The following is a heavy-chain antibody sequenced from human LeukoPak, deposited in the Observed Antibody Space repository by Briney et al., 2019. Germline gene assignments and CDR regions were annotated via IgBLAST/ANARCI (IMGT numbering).Heavy chain of an antibody. CDR2: MNPNSGNT. D-gene: IGHD3-10*01. CDR3: ARIGWRFGEFSSDY. Sequence: ASVKVSCKASGYTFTSYDINWVRQATGQGLEWMGWMNPNSGNTGYAQKFQGRVTMTRNTSITTAYMELSSLRSEDTAVYYCARIGWRFGEFSSDYWGQGTLVTVSS. CDR1: GYTFTSYD. V-gene: IGHV1-8*01. J-gene: IGHJ4*02.